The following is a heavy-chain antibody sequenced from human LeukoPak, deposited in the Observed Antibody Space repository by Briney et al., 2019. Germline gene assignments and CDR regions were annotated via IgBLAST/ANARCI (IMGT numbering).Heavy chain of an antibody. CDR3: AKVRFGVTARYYFDY. V-gene: IGHV3-23*01. J-gene: IGHJ4*02. CDR1: GFTFSSYG. Sequence: GGSLRLSCAGSGFTFSSYGMSWVRQAPGKGLEWVSAMSGSDGATYYADSVKGRFTISRDNSKNTLYLQMNSLRAEDTAVYYCAKVRFGVTARYYFDYWGQGTLVTVSS. D-gene: IGHD3-10*01. CDR2: MSGSDGAT.